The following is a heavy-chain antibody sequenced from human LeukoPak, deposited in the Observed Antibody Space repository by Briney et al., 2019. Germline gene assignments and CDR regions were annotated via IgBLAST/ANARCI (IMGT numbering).Heavy chain of an antibody. D-gene: IGHD6-13*01. V-gene: IGHV3-30-3*01. J-gene: IGHJ1*01. Sequence: PGRSLRLSRAASGFTFSSYAMHWVRQAPGKGLEWVAAISYDGSNKYYADSVKGRFTISRDNSKNTLYLQMNSLRAEDTAVYYCARVSSSWSESEYFQHWGQGTLVTVSS. CDR3: ARVSSSWSESEYFQH. CDR2: ISYDGSNK. CDR1: GFTFSSYA.